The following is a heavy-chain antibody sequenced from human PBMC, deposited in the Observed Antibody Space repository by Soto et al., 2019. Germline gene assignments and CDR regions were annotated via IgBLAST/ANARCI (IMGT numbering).Heavy chain of an antibody. CDR3: AAFVVPASRHTGFDF. CDR1: GVSIKTNDYY. D-gene: IGHD2-15*01. CDR2: IFYGGST. V-gene: IGHV4-39*01. Sequence: SETLSLTCIVSGVSIKTNDYYLGWVRQPPGKGLEWIGNIFYGGSTFYNPSLRTRLSISVDTSKNQFSLRLNSVNAADTAVYYCAAFVVPASRHTGFDFWGQGPLVTVSS. J-gene: IGHJ4*02.